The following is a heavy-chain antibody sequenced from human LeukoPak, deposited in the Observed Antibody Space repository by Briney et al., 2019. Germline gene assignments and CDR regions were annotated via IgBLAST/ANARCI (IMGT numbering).Heavy chain of an antibody. CDR3: ARDVWTGVAVSDY. V-gene: IGHV3-7*01. Sequence: PGGSLRLSCVASGFTFNVHGMTWVRQAPGKGLEWLANIKEDGSIQYYLDSVRGRFTISRDNAKASVYLQLNSLRADDTAVYYCARDVWTGVAVSDYWGQGTLVTVSS. CDR1: GFTFNVHG. CDR2: IKEDGSIQ. D-gene: IGHD6-19*01. J-gene: IGHJ4*02.